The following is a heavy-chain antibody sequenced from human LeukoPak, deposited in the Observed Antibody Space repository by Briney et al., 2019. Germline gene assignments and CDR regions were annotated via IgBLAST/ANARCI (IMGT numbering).Heavy chain of an antibody. V-gene: IGHV4-34*01. D-gene: IGHD1-26*01. J-gene: IGHJ4*02. Sequence: PSETPSLTCAVYGGSFSGYYWSWIRQPPGKGLEWIGEINHSGSTNYNPSLKSRVTISVDTSKNQFSLKLSSVTAADTAVYYCARNLVGATRPFDYWGQGTLVTVSS. CDR2: INHSGST. CDR1: GGSFSGYY. CDR3: ARNLVGATRPFDY.